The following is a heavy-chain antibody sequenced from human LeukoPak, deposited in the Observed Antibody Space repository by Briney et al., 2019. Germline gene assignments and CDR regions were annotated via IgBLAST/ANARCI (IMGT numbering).Heavy chain of an antibody. D-gene: IGHD1-7*01. J-gene: IGHJ4*02. CDR3: ARHGALELAYYFDY. V-gene: IGHV4-39*01. CDR2: IYYSGST. Sequence: SETLSLTCTVSGGSISSSSYYWGWIRQPPGKGLEWIRSIYYSGSTYYNPSLKSRVTISVDTSKNQFSLKLSSVTAADTAVYYCARHGALELAYYFDYWGQGTLVTVSS. CDR1: GGSISSSSYY.